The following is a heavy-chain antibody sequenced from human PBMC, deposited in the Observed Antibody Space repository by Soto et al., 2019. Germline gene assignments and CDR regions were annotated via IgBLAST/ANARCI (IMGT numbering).Heavy chain of an antibody. CDR1: GFTFSSHW. CDR2: IKQDGSEK. J-gene: IGHJ6*03. CDR3: ARDNRGSVGYYYYYYMDV. Sequence: GGSLRLSCAASGFTFSSHWMSWVRQAPGKGLEWVANIKQDGSEKYYVDSVKGRFTISRDNAKNSLYLQMNSLRAEDTAVNYCARDNRGSVGYYYYYYMDVWGKGTTVTVSS. D-gene: IGHD3-16*01. V-gene: IGHV3-7*01.